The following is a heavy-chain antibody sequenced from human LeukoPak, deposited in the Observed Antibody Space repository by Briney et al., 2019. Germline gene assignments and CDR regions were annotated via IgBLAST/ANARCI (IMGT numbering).Heavy chain of an antibody. Sequence: GASVKVSCKASGYTFTSYDINWVRQATGQGLEWMGWMNPNSGNTGYAQKFQGRVTMTRNTSISTAYMELSSLRSEDTAVYYCARSGFYHYYDSSGYYYYYGMDFWGQGTTVTVSS. J-gene: IGHJ6*02. CDR2: MNPNSGNT. CDR1: GYTFTSYD. V-gene: IGHV1-8*01. CDR3: ARSGFYHYYDSSGYYYYYGMDF. D-gene: IGHD3-22*01.